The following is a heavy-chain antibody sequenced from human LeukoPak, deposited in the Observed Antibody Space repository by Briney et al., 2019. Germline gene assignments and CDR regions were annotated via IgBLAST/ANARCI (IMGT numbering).Heavy chain of an antibody. J-gene: IGHJ4*02. CDR3: ARDRGLRWLND. CDR2: IIPIFGTA. V-gene: IGHV1-69*13. CDR1: GGTFSSYA. D-gene: IGHD4-17*01. Sequence: ASVKVPCKASGGTFSSYAISWVRQAPGQGLEWMGGIIPIFGTANYAQKFQGRVTITADESTSTAYMELSSLRSEDMAVYYCARDRGLRWLNDWGQGTLVTVSS.